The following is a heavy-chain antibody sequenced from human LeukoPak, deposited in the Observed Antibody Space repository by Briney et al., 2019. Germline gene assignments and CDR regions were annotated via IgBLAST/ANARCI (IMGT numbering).Heavy chain of an antibody. V-gene: IGHV3-66*01. D-gene: IGHD6-13*01. CDR3: ARDLEAANTYYFDY. Sequence: PGGSLTLSCAASGPTVSSSYMSWVRQAPGKGLEWVSIISSAGTTYYADSVKGRFTISRDNSKNTVYLQVNSLRDEDTAVYYCARDLEAANTYYFDYWGQGTMVTVSS. CDR1: GPTVSSSY. J-gene: IGHJ4*02. CDR2: ISSAGTT.